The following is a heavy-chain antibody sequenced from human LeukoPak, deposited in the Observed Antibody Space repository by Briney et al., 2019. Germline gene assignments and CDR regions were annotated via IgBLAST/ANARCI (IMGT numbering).Heavy chain of an antibody. CDR1: GGSISSGDYY. D-gene: IGHD3-22*01. J-gene: IGHJ3*02. CDR3: ARENLLAPMIGGPIDAFDI. V-gene: IGHV4-30-4*01. CDR2: IYYSGST. Sequence: SQTLSLTSTVSGGSISSGDYYWSWIRQPPGKGLEWIGYIYYSGSTYYNPSLKSRVTISVDTSKNQFSLKLSSVTAADTAVYYCARENLLAPMIGGPIDAFDIWGQGTMVTVSS.